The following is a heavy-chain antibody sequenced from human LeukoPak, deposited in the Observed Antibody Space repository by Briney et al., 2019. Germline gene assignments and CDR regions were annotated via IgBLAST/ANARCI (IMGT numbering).Heavy chain of an antibody. V-gene: IGHV3-30*03. D-gene: IGHD5-18*01. CDR1: GFTFSTYG. J-gene: IGHJ3*02. CDR2: ISYDGSHI. Sequence: GGSLRLSCAASGFTFSTYGLHWVRQAPGKGLEWVAVISYDGSHIYYADSVKGRFTISRDNSKNTLYLQMNSLRAEDTAVYYCARDAGYSFDAFDIWGQGTMVTVSS. CDR3: ARDAGYSFDAFDI.